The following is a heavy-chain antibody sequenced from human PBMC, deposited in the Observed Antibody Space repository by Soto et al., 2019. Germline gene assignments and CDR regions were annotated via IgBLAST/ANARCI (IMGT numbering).Heavy chain of an antibody. V-gene: IGHV5-51*01. CDR3: ARHVGDATGSYSNWFDS. D-gene: IGHD3-9*01. Sequence: EVQLLQSAAVIREPGESLELSCKASGYYFPSYYLAWVRQVPGKGLEWMAIIYPGDSDTRYSPSFQGQVTISVDKSITTTYLRWSSLKASDTATYYCARHVGDATGSYSNWFDSWGQGTLVTVSS. CDR1: GYYFPSYY. CDR2: IYPGDSDT. J-gene: IGHJ5*01.